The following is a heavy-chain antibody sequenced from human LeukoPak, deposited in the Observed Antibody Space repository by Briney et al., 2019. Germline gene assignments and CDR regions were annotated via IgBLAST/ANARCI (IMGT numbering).Heavy chain of an antibody. J-gene: IGHJ3*02. Sequence: SETLSLTCTVSGGSISSSSYYWGWIRQPPGKGLEWIGSIYYSGSTYYNPSLKSRVTISVDTSKNQFSLKLSSVTAADTAVYYCARLRDSSSADAFDIWGQGTMVTVSS. D-gene: IGHD6-13*01. V-gene: IGHV4-39*07. CDR2: IYYSGST. CDR3: ARLRDSSSADAFDI. CDR1: GGSISSSSYY.